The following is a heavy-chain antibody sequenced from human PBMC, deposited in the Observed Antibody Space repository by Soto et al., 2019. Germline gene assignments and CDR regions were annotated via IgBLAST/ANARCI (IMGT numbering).Heavy chain of an antibody. CDR3: PRSYGSYWFLDH. J-gene: IGHJ2*01. CDR2: FYYTGTT. D-gene: IGHD4-17*01. Sequence: QVQLQESGPGLVKLSETLSLTCTVSGGSVNSGDDYWSWIRLPPGKGLEWIGYFYYTGTTNYNPTPTSRVTISLDTTKNQSSLRLTSVTAADTAVYYCPRSYGSYWFLDHWCRCPLVTVSS. V-gene: IGHV4-61*08. CDR1: GGSVNSGDDY.